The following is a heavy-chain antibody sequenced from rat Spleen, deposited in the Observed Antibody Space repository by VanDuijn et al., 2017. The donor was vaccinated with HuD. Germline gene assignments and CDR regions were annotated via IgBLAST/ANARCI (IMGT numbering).Heavy chain of an antibody. CDR2: ISYDGTAT. D-gene: IGHD1-12*02. Sequence: EVQLVESGGGQVQPGKSLKLSCVASGFTFNYYWMTWIRQAPGKGLEWVASISYDGTATYYRDSVKGRFTLSRDNAKSALYLQMDSLRSEDTATYYCTTDSYFDGTYYPGGFDYWGPGTMVTVSS. V-gene: IGHV5-31*01. J-gene: IGHJ1*01. CDR1: GFTFNYYW. CDR3: TTDSYFDGTYYPGGFDY.